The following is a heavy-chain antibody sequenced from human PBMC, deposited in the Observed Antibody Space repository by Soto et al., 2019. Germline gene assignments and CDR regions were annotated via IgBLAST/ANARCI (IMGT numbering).Heavy chain of an antibody. D-gene: IGHD3-9*01. CDR3: ARKGVRYFAWFSSFDY. CDR2: MNPNSGNT. V-gene: IGHV1-8*01. Sequence: ASVKVSCKASGYTFTSYDINWVRQATGQGLEWMGWMNPNSGNTGYAQKFQGRVTMTRNTSISTAYMELSSLGSEDTAVYYCARKGVRYFAWFSSFDYWGQGTRVTVSS. CDR1: GYTFTSYD. J-gene: IGHJ4*02.